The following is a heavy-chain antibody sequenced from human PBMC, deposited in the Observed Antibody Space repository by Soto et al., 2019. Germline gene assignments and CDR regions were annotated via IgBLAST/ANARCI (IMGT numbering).Heavy chain of an antibody. CDR2: IYSGGST. D-gene: IGHD6-6*01. V-gene: IGHV3-53*01. J-gene: IGHJ4*02. CDR3: ESSIAARPDNIEYDY. CDR1: GFTVSSNY. Sequence: PGGSLRLSCAASGFTVSSNYMSWVRQAPGKGLEWVSVIYSGGSTYYADSVKGRFTISRDNSKNTLYLQMNSLRAEDTAVYYCESSIAARPDNIEYDYWGQGTLVTVSS.